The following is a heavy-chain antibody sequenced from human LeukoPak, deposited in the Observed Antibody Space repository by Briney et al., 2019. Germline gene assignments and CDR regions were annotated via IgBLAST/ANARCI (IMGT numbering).Heavy chain of an antibody. Sequence: SETXXXXCTXXXGXXXSYXXSXIRQPPGKGLEWIGYIYYSGSTNYNPSLKSRVTISVDTSKNQFSLKLSSVTAADTAVYYCARGLVYGHFDYWGQGTLVTVSS. V-gene: IGHV4-59*01. D-gene: IGHD3-9*01. J-gene: IGHJ4*02. CDR3: ARGLVYGHFDY. CDR2: IYYSGST. CDR1: XGXXXSYX.